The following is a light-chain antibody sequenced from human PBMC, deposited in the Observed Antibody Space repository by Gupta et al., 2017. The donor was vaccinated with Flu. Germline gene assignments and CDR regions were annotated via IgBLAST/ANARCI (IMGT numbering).Light chain of an antibody. J-gene: IGKJ1*01. Sequence: DIVMTQSPDSLAVSLGERATINCKSSRSVLYTSNNKNYLAWLQQKPGQPPKVLIYWASTRESGVPDRFSGSGSGTDFTLTISGLQAEDVAVYYCQQYDNSPWTFGQGTKVEIK. CDR1: RSVLYTSNNKNY. CDR3: QQYDNSPWT. CDR2: WAS. V-gene: IGKV4-1*01.